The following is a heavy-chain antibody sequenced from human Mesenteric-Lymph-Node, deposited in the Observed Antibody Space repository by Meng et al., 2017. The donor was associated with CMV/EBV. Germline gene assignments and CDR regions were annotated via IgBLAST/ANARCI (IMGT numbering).Heavy chain of an antibody. J-gene: IGHJ5*02. CDR3: ARDRWALNH. D-gene: IGHD4-23*01. V-gene: IGHV4-59*01. Sequence: SETLSLTCTVSGASINDYYWSWIRQPPGKGLEWIGYIFYSGSPNYNPSLKSRVTISLDTSKNQFSLKLNSATAADTAVYYCARDRWALNHWGQGTLVTVSS. CDR1: GASINDYY. CDR2: IFYSGSP.